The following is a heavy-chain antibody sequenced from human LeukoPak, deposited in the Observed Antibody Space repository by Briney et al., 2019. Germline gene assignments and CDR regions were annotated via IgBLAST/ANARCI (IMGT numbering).Heavy chain of an antibody. D-gene: IGHD3-9*01. CDR1: GYSFSNYG. J-gene: IGHJ4*02. CDR2: INPNSGGT. CDR3: ARTILTTYYNYPLEI. V-gene: IGHV1-2*02. Sequence: GASVKVSCKASGYSFSNYGISWVRQAPGQGLEWMGYINPNSGGTNYAQKFQGRVTMTRDTSISTAYMVLSRLTSDDTAVYYCARTILTTYYNYPLEIWGQGTLVTVSS.